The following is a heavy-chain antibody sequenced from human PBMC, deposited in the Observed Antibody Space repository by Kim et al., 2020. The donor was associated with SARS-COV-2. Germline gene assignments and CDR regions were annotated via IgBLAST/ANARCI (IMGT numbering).Heavy chain of an antibody. V-gene: IGHV3-9*01. CDR3: AKDHKLRFLEWLSFGGYFDY. CDR2: ISWNSGSI. J-gene: IGHJ4*02. Sequence: GGSLRPSCAASGFTFGDYAMHWVRQAPGKGLEWVSGISWNSGSIGYADSVKGRFTISRDNAKNSLYLQMNSLRAEDTALYYCAKDHKLRFLEWLSFGGYFDYWGQGTLVTVSS. D-gene: IGHD3-3*01. CDR1: GFTFGDYA.